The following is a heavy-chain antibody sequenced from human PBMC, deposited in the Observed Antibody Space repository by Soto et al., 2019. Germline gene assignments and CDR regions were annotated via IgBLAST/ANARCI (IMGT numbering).Heavy chain of an antibody. V-gene: IGHV3-53*01. Sequence: EVQLVESGGGLIQPGGSLRLSCEASGFTFSSNDMNWVRQAPGKGLEWVSLIWTSGSTAYADSVKGRFTISRDNSKSALYLHMSSLRAEDTAVYYCATRRLLRGAPWGQGTMVTVSS. J-gene: IGHJ3*01. D-gene: IGHD3-16*01. CDR2: IWTSGST. CDR3: ATRRLLRGAP. CDR1: GFTFSSND.